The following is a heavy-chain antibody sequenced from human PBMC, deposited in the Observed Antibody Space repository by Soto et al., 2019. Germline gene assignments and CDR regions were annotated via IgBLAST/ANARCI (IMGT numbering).Heavy chain of an antibody. V-gene: IGHV3-74*01. CDR1: GFTFSSYW. CDR3: AMEAAAGTIPDNWFDP. Sequence: EVQLVESGGGLVQPGGSLRLSWAASGFTFSSYWMHWVRQAPGKGLEWVSRINSDGSSTSYADSVKGRFTISRDNAKNTLYLQMNSLRAEDTAVYYCAMEAAAGTIPDNWFDPWGQGTLVTVSS. D-gene: IGHD6-13*01. J-gene: IGHJ5*02. CDR2: INSDGSST.